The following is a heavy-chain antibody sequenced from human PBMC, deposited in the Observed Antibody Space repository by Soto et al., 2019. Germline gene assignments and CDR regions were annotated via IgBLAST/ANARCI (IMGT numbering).Heavy chain of an antibody. Sequence: QVQLVESGGGVVQPGRSLRLSCAASGFTFISYGMHWVRQAPGKGLEWVAVLWYDGSNKYYADSVKGRFTISRDNSKNTLYLQMNSLRAEDTAVYYCAREATVTTSQLDYWGQGTLVTVSS. V-gene: IGHV3-33*01. CDR2: LWYDGSNK. CDR3: AREATVTTSQLDY. CDR1: GFTFISYG. D-gene: IGHD4-17*01. J-gene: IGHJ4*02.